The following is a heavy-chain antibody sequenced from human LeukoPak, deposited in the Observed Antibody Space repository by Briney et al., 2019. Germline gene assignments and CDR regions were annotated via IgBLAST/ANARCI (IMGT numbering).Heavy chain of an antibody. CDR3: ASEKIRGWHTVVT. CDR1: GGSISPYY. CDR2: IYYSGSGST. D-gene: IGHD4-23*01. Sequence: SETLSLTCTVSGGSISPYYWSWIRQPPGKGLEWIGYIYYSGSGSTNHNPALKSRVTISVDTSKNQFSLKLSSVTAADTAVYYCASEKIRGWHTVVTWGQGTLVTVSS. J-gene: IGHJ5*02. V-gene: IGHV4-59*01.